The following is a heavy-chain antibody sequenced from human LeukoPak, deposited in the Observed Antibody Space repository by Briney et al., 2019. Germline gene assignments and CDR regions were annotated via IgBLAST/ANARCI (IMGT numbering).Heavy chain of an antibody. V-gene: IGHV1-2*06. D-gene: IGHD2-15*01. CDR1: GYTLTGYF. CDR2: INANSGGT. CDR3: ARELPGIVLVVDATIQEDTYYFDS. Sequence: ASVKVSCKASGYTLTGYFMHWVRQAPGQGLEWMGRINANSGGTRYAQNFQGRVTMTRDMSISTAYMELSKLRSDDTAVYCCARELPGIVLVVDATIQEDTYYFDSWGQGAPVTVSS. J-gene: IGHJ4*02.